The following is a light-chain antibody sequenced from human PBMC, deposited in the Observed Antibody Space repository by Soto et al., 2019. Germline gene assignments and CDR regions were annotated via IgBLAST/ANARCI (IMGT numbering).Light chain of an antibody. Sequence: QSVLTQPPSASGTPGQRVTISCSGGSSNIGSDTVNWYQHLPGTAPKLLIYTNNQGPSGVPDRFSGSKSGTSASLTISGLQSEDEAEYYCASWDDSLNGYVFGTGTKLTVL. J-gene: IGLJ1*01. CDR3: ASWDDSLNGYV. CDR1: SSNIGSDT. CDR2: TNN. V-gene: IGLV1-44*01.